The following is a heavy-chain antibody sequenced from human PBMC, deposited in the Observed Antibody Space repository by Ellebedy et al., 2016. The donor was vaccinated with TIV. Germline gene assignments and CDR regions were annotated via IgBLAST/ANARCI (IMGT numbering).Heavy chain of an antibody. V-gene: IGHV4-59*08. CDR2: IHYSGST. CDR1: GGSITTYF. CDR3: ARGEGCGGDCYPFDY. Sequence: MPSETLSLTCTVSGGSITTYFWSWIRQPPGKGLEWIGYIHYSGSTNSNPSLKSRVTISVDTSKNHFSLRLSSVTAADTAVYYCARGEGCGGDCYPFDYWGQGTLVTVSS. J-gene: IGHJ4*02. D-gene: IGHD2-21*02.